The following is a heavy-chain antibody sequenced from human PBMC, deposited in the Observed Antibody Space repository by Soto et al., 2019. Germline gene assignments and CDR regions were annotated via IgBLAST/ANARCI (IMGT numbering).Heavy chain of an antibody. CDR1: GFNFKAYA. CDR2: ISGGGYSS. D-gene: IGHD4-17*01. CDR3: AKDSTRTTLTTCED. J-gene: IGHJ4*02. V-gene: IGHV3-23*01. Sequence: PGGSLRPSCVAPGFNFKAYAMNLVRQAPGKGLEWVSGISGGGYSSYYAHSVEGRFTISRDNSKNTVFLQLNSLRADDTAVYYCAKDSTRTTLTTCEDWGQGTRVTVSS.